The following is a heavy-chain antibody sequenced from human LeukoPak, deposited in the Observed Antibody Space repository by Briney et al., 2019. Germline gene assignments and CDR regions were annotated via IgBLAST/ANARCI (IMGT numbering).Heavy chain of an antibody. Sequence: GESLKISCTGSGYTFNTYWIAWVRQMPGKGPEWMGIIYPGDSDTRYSPSFQGQVTISADKSISTAYLQWSSLKASDTAMYYYARRPTKYCGMDVWGQGTTVTVSS. CDR1: GYTFNTYW. J-gene: IGHJ6*02. CDR3: ARRPTKYCGMDV. V-gene: IGHV5-51*01. CDR2: IYPGDSDT.